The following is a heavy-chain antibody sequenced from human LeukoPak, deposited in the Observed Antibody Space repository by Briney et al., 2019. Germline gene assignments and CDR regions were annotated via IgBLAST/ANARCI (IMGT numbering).Heavy chain of an antibody. CDR3: ARDVGDYDEGTHSDY. Sequence: PSETLSLTCAVSGDSISTNYWWTWVRQPPGKGLEWIGEIYHSGSINYNPSLKNRVTLSIDKSNNHFSLRLSSLSAADTAVYYCARDVGDYDEGTHSDYWGQGTLVTVSS. V-gene: IGHV4-4*02. CDR1: GDSISTNYW. D-gene: IGHD4-17*01. J-gene: IGHJ4*02. CDR2: IYHSGSI.